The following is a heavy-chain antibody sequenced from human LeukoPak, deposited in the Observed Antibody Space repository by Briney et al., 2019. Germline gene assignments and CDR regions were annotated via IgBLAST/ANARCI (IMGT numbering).Heavy chain of an antibody. D-gene: IGHD3-10*01. CDR1: GGSFSGYY. V-gene: IGHV4-34*01. Sequence: SETLSLTCAAYGGSFSGYYWSWIRQPPGKGLEWIGEINHSGSTNYNPSLKSRVTISVDTSKNQFSLKLSSVTAADTAVYYCARGKNYYGSGSYYNKASYGMDVWGQGTTVTVSS. J-gene: IGHJ6*02. CDR3: ARGKNYYGSGSYYNKASYGMDV. CDR2: INHSGST.